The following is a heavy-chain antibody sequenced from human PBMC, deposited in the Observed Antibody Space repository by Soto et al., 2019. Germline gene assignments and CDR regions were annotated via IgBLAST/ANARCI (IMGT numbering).Heavy chain of an antibody. CDR2: IYYSGST. CDR1: GGSISSYY. D-gene: IGHD3-22*01. J-gene: IGHJ4*02. Sequence: SEALSLTCTVSGGSISSYYWSWIRQPPGRGLEWIGYIYYSGSTNYNPSLKSRVTISVDTSKNQFSLKLSSVTAADTAVYYCARDNGREQYYDSSGYWYYFDYWGQGTLVTVSS. CDR3: ARDNGREQYYDSSGYWYYFDY. V-gene: IGHV4-59*01.